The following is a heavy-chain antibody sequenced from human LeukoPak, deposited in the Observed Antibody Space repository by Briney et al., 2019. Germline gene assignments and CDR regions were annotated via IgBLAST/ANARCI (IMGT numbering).Heavy chain of an antibody. CDR3: ARGPDKGLRFLEPRHYYYYYYMDV. V-gene: IGHV1-18*01. CDR2: IGAYNGNT. CDR1: GYAFTSYG. Sequence: ASVKVSCKASGYAFTSYGISWVRQAPGQGLEWMGWIGAYNGNTNYAQTLQGRVTMTTDTSTTTAYMELRSLRSDDTAVYYCARGPDKGLRFLEPRHYYYYYYMDVWGKGTTVTVSS. J-gene: IGHJ6*03. D-gene: IGHD3-3*01.